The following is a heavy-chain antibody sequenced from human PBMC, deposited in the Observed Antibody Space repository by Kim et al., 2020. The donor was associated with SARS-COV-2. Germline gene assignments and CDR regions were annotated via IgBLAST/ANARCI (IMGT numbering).Heavy chain of an antibody. V-gene: IGHV5-10-1*01. Sequence: GESLKISCKGSGYSFTSYWISWVRQMPGKGLEWMGRIDPSDSYTNYSPSFQGHVTISADKSISTAYLQWSSLKASDTAMYYCARGEGYGSGRRYYYYYGMDVWGQGTTVTVSS. J-gene: IGHJ6*02. CDR1: GYSFTSYW. CDR3: ARGEGYGSGRRYYYYYGMDV. D-gene: IGHD3-10*01. CDR2: IDPSDSYT.